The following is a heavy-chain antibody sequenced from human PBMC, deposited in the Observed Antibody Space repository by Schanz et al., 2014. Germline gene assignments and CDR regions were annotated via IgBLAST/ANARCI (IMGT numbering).Heavy chain of an antibody. Sequence: EVQLVESGGGLIKPGGSLRLSCAASGFTFDDYTMHWVRQPPGKGLEWVSLVTWDGGYTYYADSVKGRFTISRDNYKNTLYLQMNSLSAEDTAVYYCAKDVDFWSGYYLDYWGQGTLVTVSS. D-gene: IGHD3-3*01. CDR1: GFTFDDYT. J-gene: IGHJ4*02. CDR3: AKDVDFWSGYYLDY. CDR2: VTWDGGYT. V-gene: IGHV3-43*01.